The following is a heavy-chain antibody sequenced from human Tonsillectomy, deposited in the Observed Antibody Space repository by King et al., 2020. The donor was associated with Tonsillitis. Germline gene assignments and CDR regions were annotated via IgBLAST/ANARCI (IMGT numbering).Heavy chain of an antibody. J-gene: IGHJ4*02. CDR2: ISYDGSNK. Sequence: VQLVESGGGVVQPGRSLRLSCAASGFTFSNYGMDWVRQAPGKGLEWVAFISYDGSNKYYADSVKGRFTISRDNSKNTLYLQMNSLRAEDTAVYYCAKEEWLHRYFDYWGQGTLVTVSS. D-gene: IGHD6-19*01. V-gene: IGHV3-30*18. CDR1: GFTFSNYG. CDR3: AKEEWLHRYFDY.